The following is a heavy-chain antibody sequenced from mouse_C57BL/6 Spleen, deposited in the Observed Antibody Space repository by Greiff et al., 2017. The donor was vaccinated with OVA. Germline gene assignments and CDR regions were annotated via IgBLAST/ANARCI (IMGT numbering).Heavy chain of an antibody. CDR3: ARRGQAPYAMDY. V-gene: IGHV1-50*01. J-gene: IGHJ4*01. Sequence: QVQLQQPGAELVKPGASVKLSCKASGYTFTSYWMQWVKQRPGQGLEWIGEIDPSDSYTNYNQKFKGKATLTVDTSSSTAYMQLSSLTSEDSAVYYCARRGQAPYAMDYWGQGTSVTVSS. CDR2: IDPSDSYT. CDR1: GYTFTSYW. D-gene: IGHD3-2*02.